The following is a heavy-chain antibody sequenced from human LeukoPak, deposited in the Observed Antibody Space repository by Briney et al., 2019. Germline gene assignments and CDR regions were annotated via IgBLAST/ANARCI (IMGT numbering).Heavy chain of an antibody. D-gene: IGHD2-2*02. V-gene: IGHV1-69*04. CDR2: IIPMLSIT. CDR3: ARDPDIVVVPAAIRGFDP. J-gene: IGHJ5*02. Sequence: ASVKVSCKPSGGTFSSYSVSWVRQAPGQGLEWMGRIIPMLSITNYAQKFQGRVTITADKSTSTAYMELSSLISEDTAVYYCARDPDIVVVPAAIRGFDPWGQGTLVTVSS. CDR1: GGTFSSYS.